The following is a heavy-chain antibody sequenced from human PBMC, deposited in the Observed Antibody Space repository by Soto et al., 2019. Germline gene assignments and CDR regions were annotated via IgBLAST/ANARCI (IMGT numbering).Heavy chain of an antibody. CDR1: GGSISSYY. V-gene: IGHV4-59*01. J-gene: IGHJ4*02. CDR2: IYYTGRT. Sequence: SETLSLTCTVSGGSISSYYWSWIRQPPGKGLEWIGYIYYTGRTNYNPSLKSRVTISVDTPKNQFSLKLSSVTAADTAVYYCARTHGHLPDDYWGQGTLVTVSS. CDR3: ARTHGHLPDDY.